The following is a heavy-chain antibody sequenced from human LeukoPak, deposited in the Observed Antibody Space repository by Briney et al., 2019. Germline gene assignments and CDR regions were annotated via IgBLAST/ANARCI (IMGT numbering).Heavy chain of an antibody. D-gene: IGHD3-10*01. CDR2: IYTSGST. CDR3: ARVLWFGELRHYYYMDV. CDR1: GGSISSYY. J-gene: IGHJ6*03. V-gene: IGHV4-4*07. Sequence: SENLSLTCTVSGGSISSYYWSWIRQPAGKGLEWIGRIYTSGSTNYNPPLKSRVTMSVDTSKNQFSLKLSSVTAADTAVYYCARVLWFGELRHYYYMDVWGKGTTVTVSS.